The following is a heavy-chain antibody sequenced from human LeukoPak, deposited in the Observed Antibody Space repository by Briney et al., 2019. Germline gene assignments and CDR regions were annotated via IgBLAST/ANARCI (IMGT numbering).Heavy chain of an antibody. J-gene: IGHJ6*03. V-gene: IGHV4-34*01. Sequence: SETLSLTCDVYGGSFSGYYWSWTRQPPGKGLDWMGEINHSGSTNYNPSLKSRVTISVDTSKNQFSLKLSSVTAADTAVYYCARRVVRGVRNYYYYYMDVWGKGTTVTISS. CDR3: ARRVVRGVRNYYYYYMDV. CDR1: GGSFSGYY. CDR2: INHSGST. D-gene: IGHD3-10*01.